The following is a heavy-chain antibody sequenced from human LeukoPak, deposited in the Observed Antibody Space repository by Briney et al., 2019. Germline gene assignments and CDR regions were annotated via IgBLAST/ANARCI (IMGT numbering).Heavy chain of an antibody. Sequence: SETLSLTCTVSPYSISSNYYWGWIRPPPGKGLEWIGSIYHSGSTYYNPSLKRRHTISVDTSKNQFSLKLTSVTAADTAVYYCSRSSGYMSYWGEGTRVTVSS. CDR2: IYHSGST. V-gene: IGHV4-38-2*02. CDR3: SRSSGYMSY. D-gene: IGHD3-22*01. J-gene: IGHJ4*02. CDR1: PYSISSNYY.